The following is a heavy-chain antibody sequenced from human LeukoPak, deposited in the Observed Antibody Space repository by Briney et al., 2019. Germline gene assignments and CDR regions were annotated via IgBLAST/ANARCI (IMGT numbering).Heavy chain of an antibody. Sequence: GGSLRLSCAASGLTLSDYYMSWIRQAPGKGLEWVSYISSSSGYTKYADSVKGRFTISRDNAKNSLYLQMNSLRAEDTAVYYCASHGGHDYFDYWGQGTLVTVSS. CDR1: GLTLSDYY. CDR2: ISSSSGYT. V-gene: IGHV3-11*06. D-gene: IGHD5-12*01. J-gene: IGHJ4*02. CDR3: ASHGGHDYFDY.